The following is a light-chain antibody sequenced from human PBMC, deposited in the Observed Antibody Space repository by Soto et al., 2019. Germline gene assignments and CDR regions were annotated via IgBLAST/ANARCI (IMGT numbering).Light chain of an antibody. CDR1: QSVSSSY. V-gene: IGKV3-20*01. J-gene: IGKJ1*01. CDR2: GAS. Sequence: EIVLTQSPGTLSLSHGERVTLSCRASQSVSSSYLAWYQQKPGQAPRLLIYGASIRATGIPDRFSGSGSGTDFTLTLNRLEPEDFAVYYCQQYGSSPGTFGQGTKVDI. CDR3: QQYGSSPGT.